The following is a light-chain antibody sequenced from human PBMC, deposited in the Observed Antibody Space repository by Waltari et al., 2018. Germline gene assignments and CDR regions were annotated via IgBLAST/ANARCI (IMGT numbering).Light chain of an antibody. J-gene: IGLJ1*01. Sequence: QSALTQPASVSGSPGQSITISCSGTNRDIGGYNYFSWYQQHPGKAPKLMIYDVSKRPSGVSNRFSGSKSGNTASLTISGLQAEDEADYYCSSYTSSSTYVFGTGTKVTVL. CDR3: SSYTSSSTYV. CDR2: DVS. CDR1: NRDIGGYNY. V-gene: IGLV2-14*01.